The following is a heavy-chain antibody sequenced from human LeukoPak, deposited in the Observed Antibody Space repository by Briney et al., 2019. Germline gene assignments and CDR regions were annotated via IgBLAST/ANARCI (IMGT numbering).Heavy chain of an antibody. Sequence: ASVKVSCKASGYTFTGYYMHWVRQAPGQGLEWMGWINPNSGGTNYAQKFQGRVTRTRDTSISTAYMELSRLRSDDTAVYYCAREDGGYSSSSLLKSYYYGMDVWGQGTTVTVSS. CDR3: AREDGGYSSSSLLKSYYYGMDV. J-gene: IGHJ6*02. V-gene: IGHV1-2*02. CDR2: INPNSGGT. D-gene: IGHD6-6*01. CDR1: GYTFTGYY.